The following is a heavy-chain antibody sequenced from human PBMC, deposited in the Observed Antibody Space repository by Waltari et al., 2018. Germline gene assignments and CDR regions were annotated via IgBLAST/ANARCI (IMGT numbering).Heavy chain of an antibody. CDR1: GCTFSSYG. V-gene: IGHV3-74*03. J-gene: IGHJ3*02. CDR3: ARGGTGAFDI. Sequence: EVQLVESGGGLVQPGGSLRPSCAAPGCTFSSYGMYWVRQAPGKGLVWVSRITSDGSTMYADSVKGRFTISRDNAKKTVYLQMNSLRVEDTAVYYCARGGTGAFDIWGQGTKVTVSS. CDR2: ITSDGST. D-gene: IGHD1-1*01.